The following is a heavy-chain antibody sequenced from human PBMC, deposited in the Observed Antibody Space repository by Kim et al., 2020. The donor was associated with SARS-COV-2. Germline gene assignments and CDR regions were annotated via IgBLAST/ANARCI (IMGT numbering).Heavy chain of an antibody. CDR1: GFTFSSYG. CDR3: AKDPGDIYCSSTSCYAPHYYYGMDV. CDR2: ISYDGSNK. J-gene: IGHJ6*02. V-gene: IGHV3-30*18. Sequence: GGSLRLSCAASGFTFSSYGMHWVRQAPGKGLEWVAVISYDGSNKYYADSVKGRFTISRDNSKNTLYLQMNSLRAEDTAVYYCAKDPGDIYCSSTSCYAPHYYYGMDVWGQGTKVTVSS. D-gene: IGHD2-2*01.